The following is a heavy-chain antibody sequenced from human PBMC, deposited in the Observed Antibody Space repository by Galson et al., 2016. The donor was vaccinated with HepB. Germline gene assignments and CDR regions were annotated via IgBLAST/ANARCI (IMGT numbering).Heavy chain of an antibody. CDR2: INPNSGDT. J-gene: IGHJ6*02. Sequence: SVKVSCKASGYTFAGYYMQWVRQAPGQGLEWMGWINPNSGDTNYAQKFQGWVTMTRDTSVSTAYMELRKLRSDDTDVYYCARDRGEYSSGWSPYYYGLDVWGQGTTVTVSS. CDR1: GYTFAGYY. CDR3: ARDRGEYSSGWSPYYYGLDV. V-gene: IGHV1-2*04. D-gene: IGHD6-19*01.